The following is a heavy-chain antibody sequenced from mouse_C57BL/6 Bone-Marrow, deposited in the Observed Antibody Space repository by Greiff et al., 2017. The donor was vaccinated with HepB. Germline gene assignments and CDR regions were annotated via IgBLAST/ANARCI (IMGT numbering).Heavy chain of an antibody. Sequence: VQLQQSGPELVKPGASVKISCKASGYAFSSSWMNWVKQRPGKGLEWIGRIYPGDGDTNYNGKFKGKATLTADKSSSTAYMQLSSLTSEDSAVYFGARGGYFDVWGTGTTVTVSS. CDR1: GYAFSSSW. CDR3: ARGGYFDV. J-gene: IGHJ1*03. CDR2: IYPGDGDT. V-gene: IGHV1-82*01.